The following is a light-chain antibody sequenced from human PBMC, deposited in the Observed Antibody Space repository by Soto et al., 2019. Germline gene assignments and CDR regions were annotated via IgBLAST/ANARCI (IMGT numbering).Light chain of an antibody. V-gene: IGKV3-11*01. CDR1: QSISTY. CDR3: QQRSNWPWT. Sequence: EIVLTQSPATLSLSPGERATLSCRASQSISTYLAWYQQKPGQAPRLLIHDASNRATGIPARFSGSGSGTEFTLTISGLEPEDFAVYYCQQRSNWPWTCGEGTKVDIK. J-gene: IGKJ1*01. CDR2: DAS.